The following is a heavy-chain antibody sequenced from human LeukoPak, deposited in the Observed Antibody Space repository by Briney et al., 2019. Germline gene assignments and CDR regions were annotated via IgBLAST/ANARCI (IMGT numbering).Heavy chain of an antibody. CDR1: GGSFSGYY. J-gene: IGHJ4*02. V-gene: IGHV4-34*01. CDR3: ARVQQAVADYFDY. Sequence: SETLSLTCAVYGGSFSGYYWSWIRQPPRKGLEWIGEINHSESTNYNPSLKSRVTISVDTSKNQFSLKLSSVTAADTAVYYCARVQQAVADYFDYWGQGTLVTVSS. CDR2: INHSEST. D-gene: IGHD6-19*01.